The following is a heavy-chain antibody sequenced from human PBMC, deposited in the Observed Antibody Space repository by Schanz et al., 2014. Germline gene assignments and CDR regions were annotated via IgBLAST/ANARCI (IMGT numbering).Heavy chain of an antibody. D-gene: IGHD1-1*01. J-gene: IGHJ4*02. CDR3: VRELSGGTFDY. CDR1: GYTFINSD. CDR2: MNPNSGDT. V-gene: IGHV1-2*02. Sequence: QVQLVQSGAEVKNPGASVKVSCKASGYTFINSDINWVRQAAGQGLEWMGWMNPNSGDTNYAQKFQGRVTMTRDTSTSPAYMELSRLRSDDTAVYYCVRELSGGTFDYWGQGALVTVSS.